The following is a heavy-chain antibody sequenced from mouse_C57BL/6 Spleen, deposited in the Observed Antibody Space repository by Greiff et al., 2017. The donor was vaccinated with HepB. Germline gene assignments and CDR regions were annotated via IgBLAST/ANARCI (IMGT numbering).Heavy chain of an antibody. CDR3: AREGRDSSGFFAY. J-gene: IGHJ3*01. CDR1: GYSITSGYY. V-gene: IGHV3-6*01. Sequence: EVKLQESGPGLVKPSQSLSLTCSVTGYSITSGYYWNWIRQFPGNKLEWMGYISYDGSNNYNPSLKNRTSITRDTSKNQFFLKLNSVTTEDTATYYCAREGRDSSGFFAYWGQGTLVTVSA. CDR2: ISYDGSN. D-gene: IGHD3-2*02.